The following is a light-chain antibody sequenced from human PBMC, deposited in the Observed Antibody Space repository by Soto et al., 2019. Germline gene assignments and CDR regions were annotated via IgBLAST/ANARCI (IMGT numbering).Light chain of an antibody. V-gene: IGKV3-15*01. CDR1: QSVSSN. CDR3: QQYNTWAT. CDR2: GAS. J-gene: IGKJ1*01. Sequence: EMVMTQSPATLSVSPGERATLSCRASQSVSSNLAWYQQRPGQAPRLLIFGASTRATGIPARFSGSGSGTEFTLTISSLQSEDFAVYYCQQYNTWATFGQGTKVEIK.